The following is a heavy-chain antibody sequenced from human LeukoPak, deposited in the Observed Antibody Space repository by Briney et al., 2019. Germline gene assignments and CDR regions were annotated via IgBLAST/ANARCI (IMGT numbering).Heavy chain of an antibody. CDR1: GFTLSSYA. CDR3: ARDPLHSSGYYNVGFDY. V-gene: IGHV3-23*01. Sequence: GGSLRLSCAASGFTLSSYAMSWVRQAPGKGLEWVSAISVSGNTYHADSVKGRFTISRDNAKNSLYLQMNSLRAEDTAVYYCARDPLHSSGYYNVGFDYWGQGTLVTVSS. CDR2: ISVSGNT. J-gene: IGHJ4*02. D-gene: IGHD3-22*01.